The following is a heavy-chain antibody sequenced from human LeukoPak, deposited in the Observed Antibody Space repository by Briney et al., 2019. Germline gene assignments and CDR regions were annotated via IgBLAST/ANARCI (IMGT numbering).Heavy chain of an antibody. V-gene: IGHV3-30*02. CDR2: IRNEGSNK. CDR3: AKGGSSGWRTPNDDY. Sequence: GGSLRLSCAASGFTFSSYAMHWVRQAPGKGLEWVTFIRNEGSNKYYADSVKGRFTISRDNSKNTLYLQMNSLSPEDTAVYYCAKGGSSGWRTPNDDYWGQGTLVTVSS. D-gene: IGHD6-19*01. CDR1: GFTFSSYA. J-gene: IGHJ4*02.